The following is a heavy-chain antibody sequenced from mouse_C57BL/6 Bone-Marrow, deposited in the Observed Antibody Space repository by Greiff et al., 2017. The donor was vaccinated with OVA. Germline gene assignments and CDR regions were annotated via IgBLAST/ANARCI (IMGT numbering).Heavy chain of an antibody. Sequence: LVESGAELVRPGASVKLSCKASGYTFTDYYIHWVKQRPGQGLEWIARISPGSGNTYYNAKFTGMATLTAEKASSTAYMQLSSLTSEDSAVYFCARRTTAHYYAMDYWGQGTSVTVSS. CDR2: ISPGSGNT. CDR3: ARRTTAHYYAMDY. V-gene: IGHV1-76*01. J-gene: IGHJ4*01. D-gene: IGHD1-2*01. CDR1: GYTFTDYY.